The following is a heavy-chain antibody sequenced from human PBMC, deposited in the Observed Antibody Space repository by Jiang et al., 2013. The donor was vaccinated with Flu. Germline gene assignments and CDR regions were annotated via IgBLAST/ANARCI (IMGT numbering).Heavy chain of an antibody. J-gene: IGHJ4*02. D-gene: IGHD5-12*01. CDR3: ARRGVWTQWMFDF. V-gene: IGHV4-34*01. CDR2: ITHTGST. CDR1: GGAFIDYY. Sequence: TCAVNGGAFIDYYWSWVRQSPGKGLEWIGGITHTGSTHYNPSLESRLTTSVDTTKKQFSLTLTSLTAADTGVYYCARRGVWTQWMFDFWGQGIPVTVSS.